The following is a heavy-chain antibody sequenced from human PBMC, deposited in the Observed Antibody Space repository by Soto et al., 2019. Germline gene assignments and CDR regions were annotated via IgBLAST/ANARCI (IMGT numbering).Heavy chain of an antibody. V-gene: IGHV3-21*01. J-gene: IGHJ6*03. CDR3: ARLFLWFGELVGAASPMDV. CDR2: ISSSSSYI. D-gene: IGHD3-10*01. Sequence: GGSLRLSCAPSGFTFSSYSMNWVRQAPGKGLEWVSSISSSSSYIYYADSVKGRFTISRDNAKNSLYLQMNSLRAEDTAVYYCARLFLWFGELVGAASPMDVWGKGTTVTVSS. CDR1: GFTFSSYS.